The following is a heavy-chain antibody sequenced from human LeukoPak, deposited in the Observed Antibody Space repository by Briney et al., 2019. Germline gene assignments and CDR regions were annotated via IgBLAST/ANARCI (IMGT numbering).Heavy chain of an antibody. D-gene: IGHD1-26*01. J-gene: IGHJ4*02. CDR2: IYHSGSA. CDR3: ASLYGGSYYLY. CDR1: GFSISSGYY. V-gene: IGHV4-38-2*02. Sequence: SETLSLTCTVSGFSISSGYYWGWIRQPPGKGLEWIGSIYHSGSAYYNPSLRSRVTISVDTARNQFSLKLSSVTAPDTAVYYCASLYGGSYYLYWGQGTLVTVSS.